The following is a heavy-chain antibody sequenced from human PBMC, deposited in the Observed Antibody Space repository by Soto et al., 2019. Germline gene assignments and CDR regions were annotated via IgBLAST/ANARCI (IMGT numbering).Heavy chain of an antibody. D-gene: IGHD1-26*01. CDR1: GGSISNFY. V-gene: IGHV4-59*01. CDR2: IYYTGST. J-gene: IGHJ6*02. CDR3: ASHKSFYYNGLDI. Sequence: SETLSLTCTVSGGSISNFYWSWIRQPPGKGLEWIGYIYYTGSTNYNPSLKSRVTISVDTSKNLFSLRLSSVTVADTAVYYCASHKSFYYNGLDIWGQGTTVTVSS.